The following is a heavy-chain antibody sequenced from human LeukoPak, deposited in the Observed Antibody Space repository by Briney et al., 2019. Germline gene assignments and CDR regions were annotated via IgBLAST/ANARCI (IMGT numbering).Heavy chain of an antibody. CDR3: ARDRDDTAMAHWYFDL. V-gene: IGHV1-2*02. J-gene: IGHJ2*01. CDR2: INPHSGGT. CDR1: GYTFTGYY. D-gene: IGHD5-18*01. Sequence: ASVKVSCKASGYTFTGYYMHWVRQAPGQGLEWMGWINPHSGGTNYAQKFQGRVTMTRDTSISTAYMELSRLRSDDTAVYYCARDRDDTAMAHWYFDLWGRGTLVTVSS.